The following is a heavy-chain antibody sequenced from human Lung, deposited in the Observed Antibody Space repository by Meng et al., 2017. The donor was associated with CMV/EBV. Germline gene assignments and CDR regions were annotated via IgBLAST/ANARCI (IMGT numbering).Heavy chain of an antibody. D-gene: IGHD6-19*01. CDR1: GGSISISTW. CDR2: IYHSGGT. CDR3: ARDPYATGWAG. Sequence: QVHVQGSGPGLVKPSGTLSLTCAVSGGSISISTWWSWVRQPPGKGLEWIGEIYHSGGTNYNPSLRGRVTISLDKSKNQFSLTLRSVTAADTAVYYCARDPYATGWAGWGQGTLVTVSS. V-gene: IGHV4-4*02. J-gene: IGHJ4*02.